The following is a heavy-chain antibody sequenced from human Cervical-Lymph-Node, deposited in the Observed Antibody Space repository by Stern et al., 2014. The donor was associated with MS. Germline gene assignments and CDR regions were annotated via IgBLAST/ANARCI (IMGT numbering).Heavy chain of an antibody. CDR1: GFTFSTYG. D-gene: IGHD5-18*01. V-gene: IGHV3-30*18. CDR2: ISYDGSNK. Sequence: QVQLVESGGGVVQPGRSLRLSCAASGFTFSTYGMHWVRQAPGKGLEWVAVISYDGSNKYYADSVKGRFTISRDNSKNTLYLQMNRLRAEDTAVYYCAKDRWRNRYGDFDYWGQGTLVTVSS. J-gene: IGHJ4*02. CDR3: AKDRWRNRYGDFDY.